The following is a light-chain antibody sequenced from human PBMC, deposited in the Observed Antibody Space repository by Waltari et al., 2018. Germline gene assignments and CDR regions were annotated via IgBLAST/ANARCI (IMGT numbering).Light chain of an antibody. CDR3: QQYGSSPRT. Sequence: EIVLTKSPGTLSLSLGERATLSCRASQSVSSRYVAWYQQKPGQAPRLLIYGASPRATGTPDRFNGDGSETEFTLTISRLEPEDFAVYYCQQYGSSPRTFGQGTKVEVK. V-gene: IGKV3-20*01. J-gene: IGKJ1*01. CDR2: GAS. CDR1: QSVSSRY.